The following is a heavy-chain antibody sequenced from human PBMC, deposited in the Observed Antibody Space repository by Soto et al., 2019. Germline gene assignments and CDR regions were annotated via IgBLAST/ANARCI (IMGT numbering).Heavy chain of an antibody. CDR1: GFTFSNYW. V-gene: IGHV3-7*01. D-gene: IGHD1-1*01. J-gene: IGHJ4*02. Sequence: EVQLVESGGGLVQPGGSLRLSCAASGFTFSNYWMSWVRQSPGQGLEWVANIKQDGSEKYYVDSVKGRFTISRDNAKNSLTLQMNSLRAEDTAVYYCAGAHHWKSPKYNLEYWGQGTLVTVSS. CDR2: IKQDGSEK. CDR3: AGAHHWKSPKYNLEY.